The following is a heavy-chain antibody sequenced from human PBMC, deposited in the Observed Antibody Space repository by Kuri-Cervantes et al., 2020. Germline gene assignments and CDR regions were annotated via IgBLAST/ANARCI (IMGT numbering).Heavy chain of an antibody. CDR3: ARAGHYYDSSGEYYFDY. J-gene: IGHJ4*02. CDR1: GGSISSGGYY. CDR2: IYYSGST. V-gene: IGHV4-31*01. Sequence: SETLSLTCTVSGGSISSGGYYWSWIRQHPGKGLEWIGYIYYSGSTYYNPSLKSLVTISVDTSKNQFSLKLSSVTAADTAVYYCARAGHYYDSSGEYYFDYWGQGTLVTVSS. D-gene: IGHD3-22*01.